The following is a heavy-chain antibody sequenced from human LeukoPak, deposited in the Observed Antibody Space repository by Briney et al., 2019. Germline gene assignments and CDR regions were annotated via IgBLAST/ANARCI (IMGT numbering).Heavy chain of an antibody. V-gene: IGHV4-59*08. CDR3: ARRGSTSNDAFDI. D-gene: IGHD6-6*01. CDR1: GGSFSGYY. CDR2: IYYSGST. J-gene: IGHJ3*02. Sequence: PSETLSLTCAVYGGSFSGYYWSRIRQPPGKGLEWIGYIYYSGSTNYNPSLKSRVTISGDTSKNQFSLKLSSVTAADTAVYYCARRGSTSNDAFDIWGQGTMVTVSS.